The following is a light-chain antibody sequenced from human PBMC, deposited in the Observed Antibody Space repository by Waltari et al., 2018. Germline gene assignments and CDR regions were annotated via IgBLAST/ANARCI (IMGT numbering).Light chain of an antibody. CDR3: SSYSTSSSLIL. CDR1: SSDVGGHDY. Sequence: QSALSQPASVSGSPGQSITISFTGASSDVGGHDYVSWYQQHPGKAPKLIIRDVNNRPSGVANHFSGSKSGNTASLTISGLQAEDEAEYYCSSYSTSSSLILFGEGTKVTVL. V-gene: IGLV2-14*03. J-gene: IGLJ2*01. CDR2: DVN.